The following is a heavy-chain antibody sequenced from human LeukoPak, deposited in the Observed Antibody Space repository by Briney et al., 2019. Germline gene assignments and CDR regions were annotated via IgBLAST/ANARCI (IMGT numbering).Heavy chain of an antibody. CDR3: SRDRGYYDSGNYPTDY. CDR1: GYTFTGYF. CDR2: INPNSGGT. D-gene: IGHD3-10*01. J-gene: IGHJ4*02. Sequence: ASVKVSCKASGYTFTGYFIHWVRQAPGQGLEWMGWINPNSGGTNHAQKFQGRVTMTGDTSINTAYMELSRLTSDDTAVYYCSRDRGYYDSGNYPTDYWGQGTLVTISS. V-gene: IGHV1-2*02.